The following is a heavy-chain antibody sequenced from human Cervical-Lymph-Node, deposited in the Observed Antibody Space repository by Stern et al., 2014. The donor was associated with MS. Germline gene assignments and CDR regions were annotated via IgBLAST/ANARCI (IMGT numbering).Heavy chain of an antibody. Sequence: VQLVESGGGVVQPGRSLRLSCAAAGFTFSSSGMHWVRQAPGTGLERLAIMWYDGSNTYYADSVKGRFTISRDNSKNTLYLQMNSLRAEDTAVYYCAREGGNTAEYFQHWGQGTLVTVSS. D-gene: IGHD4-23*01. V-gene: IGHV3-33*01. CDR2: MWYDGSNT. CDR1: GFTFSSSG. CDR3: AREGGNTAEYFQH. J-gene: IGHJ1*01.